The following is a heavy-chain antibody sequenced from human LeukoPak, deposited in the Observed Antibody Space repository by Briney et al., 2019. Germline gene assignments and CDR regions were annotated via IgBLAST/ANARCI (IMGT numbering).Heavy chain of an antibody. Sequence: SETLSLTCTVSGGSISSYYWSWIRQPPGKGLEWIGYIYYSGSTNYSPSLKSRVTISVDTSKNQFSLKLSSATAADTAVYYCARGIAVAYNWFDPWGQGTLVTVSS. J-gene: IGHJ5*02. CDR1: GGSISSYY. CDR3: ARGIAVAYNWFDP. V-gene: IGHV4-59*01. CDR2: IYYSGST. D-gene: IGHD6-19*01.